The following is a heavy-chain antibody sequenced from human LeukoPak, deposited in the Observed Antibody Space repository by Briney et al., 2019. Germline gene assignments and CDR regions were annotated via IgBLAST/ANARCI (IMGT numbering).Heavy chain of an antibody. CDR2: IGDDGKAK. V-gene: IGHV3-30*18. J-gene: IGHJ4*02. Sequence: SGGSLRLSCAASGFTFSSYGMHWVRQAPGKGLEWVAVIGDDGKAKYYADSVRGRFTISRDNSKNTLFLQMNSLRAEDTAVYFCAKEETWGVNAFDYWGQGTLVTVSS. CDR1: GFTFSSYG. CDR3: AKEETWGVNAFDY. D-gene: IGHD3-10*01.